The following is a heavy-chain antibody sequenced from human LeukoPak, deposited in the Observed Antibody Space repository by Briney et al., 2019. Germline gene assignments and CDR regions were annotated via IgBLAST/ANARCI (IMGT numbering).Heavy chain of an antibody. CDR3: ARGRVMDV. CDR1: GGSFSGYS. CDR2: IYHSGST. Sequence: TLSLTCAVYGGSFSGYSWSWIRQPPGKGLEWIGYIYHSGSTYYNPSLKSRVTISVDRSKNQFSLKLSSVTAADTAVYYCARGRVMDVWGQGTTVTVSS. V-gene: IGHV4-30-2*01. J-gene: IGHJ6*02.